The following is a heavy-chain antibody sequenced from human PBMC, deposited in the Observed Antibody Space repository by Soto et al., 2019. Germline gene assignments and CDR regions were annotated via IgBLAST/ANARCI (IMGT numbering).Heavy chain of an antibody. V-gene: IGHV4-61*01. D-gene: IGHD6-13*01. CDR2: TYYTGNT. CDR3: ARDPAGTFDI. J-gene: IGHJ3*02. Sequence: QVQLQESGPGLVKASETLSLTCTVSGGSVSSGSYYWSWIRQPPGKGLEWIGYTYYTGNTNYNPPLKSRVTVSVDTSKNQFSLKLSSVTTADTAVYYCARDPAGTFDIWGQGTMVTVSS. CDR1: GGSVSSGSYY.